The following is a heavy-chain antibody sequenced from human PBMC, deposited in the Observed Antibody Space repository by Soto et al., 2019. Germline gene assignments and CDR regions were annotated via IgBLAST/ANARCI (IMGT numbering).Heavy chain of an antibody. CDR2: IYSGGST. CDR1: GFTVISNY. V-gene: IGHV3-53*04. CDR3: ARRSSSWYNLHFDY. J-gene: IGHJ4*02. D-gene: IGHD6-13*01. Sequence: GGSLRLSSASSGFTVISNYMNWVRQAPGKGLEWVSVIYSGGSTYYADSVKGRFTISRHNSKNTLYLQMNSLRAEDTAVYYCARRSSSWYNLHFDYWGQGTLVTVSS.